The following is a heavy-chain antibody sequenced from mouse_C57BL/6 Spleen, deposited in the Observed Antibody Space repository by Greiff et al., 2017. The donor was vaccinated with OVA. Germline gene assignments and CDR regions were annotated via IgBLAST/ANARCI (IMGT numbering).Heavy chain of an antibody. Sequence: EVQRVESGGGLVKPGGSLKLSCAASGFTFSDYGMHWVRQAPEKGLEWVAYISSGSSTIYYADTVKGRFTISRDNAKNTLFLQMTSLRSEDTAMYYCARPLTGPYWYFDVWGTGTTVTVSS. D-gene: IGHD4-1*01. CDR2: ISSGSSTI. J-gene: IGHJ1*03. V-gene: IGHV5-17*01. CDR1: GFTFSDYG. CDR3: ARPLTGPYWYFDV.